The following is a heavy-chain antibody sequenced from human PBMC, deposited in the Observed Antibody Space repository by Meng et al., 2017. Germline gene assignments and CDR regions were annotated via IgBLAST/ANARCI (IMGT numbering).Heavy chain of an antibody. CDR1: GYTFTSYD. CDR3: ARGPSSDWSRTTLYYFDY. J-gene: IGHJ4*02. V-gene: IGHV1-8*03. Sequence: ASVKVSCKASGYTFTSYDINWVRQATGQGLEWMGWMNPNSGNTGYAQKFQGRVTITRNTSISTAYMELSSLRSEDTAVYYCARGPSSDWSRTTLYYFDYWGQGTLVTVSS. D-gene: IGHD6-19*01. CDR2: MNPNSGNT.